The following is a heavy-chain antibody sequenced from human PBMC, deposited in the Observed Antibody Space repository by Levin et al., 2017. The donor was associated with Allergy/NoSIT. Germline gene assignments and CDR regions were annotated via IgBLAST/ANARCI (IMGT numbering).Heavy chain of an antibody. D-gene: IGHD1-26*01. V-gene: IGHV3-23*01. Sequence: GGSLRLSCAASGFTFSSYAMSWVRQAPGKGLEWVSAISGSGGSTYYADSVKGRFTISRDNSKNTLYLQMNSLRAEDTAVYYCAKDLGAGIWWELQAFDSWGQGTMVTVSS. CDR1: GFTFSSYA. CDR2: ISGSGGST. CDR3: AKDLGAGIWWELQAFDS. J-gene: IGHJ3*02.